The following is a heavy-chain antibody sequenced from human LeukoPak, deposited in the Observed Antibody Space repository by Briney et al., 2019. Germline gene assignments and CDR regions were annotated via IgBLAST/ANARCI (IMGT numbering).Heavy chain of an antibody. J-gene: IGHJ6*02. V-gene: IGHV3-23*01. CDR3: ARCITIFGVVSYYYGMDV. CDR1: GFTFSSYA. CDR2: NSGSGGST. Sequence: PGASLRLSCAASGFTFSSYAMSWVRQAPGKGLEWVSANSGSGGSTYYADSVKGRFTISRDNSKNTLYLQMNSLRAEDTAVYYCARCITIFGVVSYYYGMDVWGQGTTVTVSS. D-gene: IGHD3-3*01.